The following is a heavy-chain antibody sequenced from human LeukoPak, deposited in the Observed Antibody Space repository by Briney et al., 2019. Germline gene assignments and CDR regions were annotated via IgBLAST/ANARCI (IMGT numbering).Heavy chain of an antibody. V-gene: IGHV3-30*18. CDR2: ISYDGSDK. CDR1: GFTFSTYG. J-gene: IGHJ6*02. CDR3: AKDLVAYGEYDHYYYGMDV. Sequence: GGSLRLSCAASGFTFSTYGMHWVRQAPGKGLEWVAVISYDGSDKYYADSVKGRFTISRVNSKNTLYLQMNSLRAEDTAVFYCAKDLVAYGEYDHYYYGMDVWGQGTTVTVSS. D-gene: IGHD4-17*01.